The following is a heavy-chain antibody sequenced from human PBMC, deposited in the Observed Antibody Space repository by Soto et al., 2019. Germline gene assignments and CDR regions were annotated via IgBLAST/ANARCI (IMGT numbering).Heavy chain of an antibody. J-gene: IGHJ6*03. Sequence: GGSLRLSCAASGFTFSSYGMHWVRQAPGKGLEWVAVISYDGSNKYYADSVKGRFTISRDNSKNTLYLQMNSLRAEDTAVYYCAKEGSQNYYMDVWGKGTTVTVSS. CDR3: AKEGSQNYYMDV. V-gene: IGHV3-30*18. CDR1: GFTFSSYG. CDR2: ISYDGSNK.